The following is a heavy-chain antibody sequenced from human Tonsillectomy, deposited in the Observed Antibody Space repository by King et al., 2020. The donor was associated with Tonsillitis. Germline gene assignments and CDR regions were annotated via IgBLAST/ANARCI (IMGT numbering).Heavy chain of an antibody. CDR1: GFTFDDYA. CDR3: AKALYGMDV. CDR2: ISWNGGRI. J-gene: IGHJ6*02. Sequence: VQLVESGGGLVQPGRSLRLSCAASGFTFDDYAMHWVRQAPGKGLEWVSGISWNGGRIGYADSVKGRFTISRDNAKNSLYLQMNSLRAEDTALYYCAKALYGMDVWGQGTTVTVSS. V-gene: IGHV3-9*01.